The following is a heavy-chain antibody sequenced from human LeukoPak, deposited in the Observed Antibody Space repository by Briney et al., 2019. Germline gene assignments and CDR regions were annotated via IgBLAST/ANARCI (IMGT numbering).Heavy chain of an antibody. CDR2: SYTTGST. CDR3: ARSGGSGFQLDS. V-gene: IGHV4-4*07. CDR1: GGSIGSYY. Sequence: SETLSLTCTVSGGSIGSYYWSWIRQPAGKGLGWIGRSYTTGSTNYNPSLKSRVTMSLDTSKNQLSLNLSSVTAADTAVYYCARSGGSGFQLDSWGQGTLVTVSS. D-gene: IGHD1-26*01. J-gene: IGHJ4*02.